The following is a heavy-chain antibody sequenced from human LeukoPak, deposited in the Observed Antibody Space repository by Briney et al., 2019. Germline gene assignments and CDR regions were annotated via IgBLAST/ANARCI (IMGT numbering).Heavy chain of an antibody. D-gene: IGHD4-11*01. Sequence: SVKVSCKASGGTFSSYAISWVRQAPGQGLEWVGGIIPIFGTANYAQKFQGRVTITADESTSTAYMELSSLRSEDTAVYYCATEIYGYSKLVDYWGQGTLVTASS. CDR3: ATEIYGYSKLVDY. V-gene: IGHV1-69*01. CDR2: IIPIFGTA. J-gene: IGHJ4*02. CDR1: GGTFSSYA.